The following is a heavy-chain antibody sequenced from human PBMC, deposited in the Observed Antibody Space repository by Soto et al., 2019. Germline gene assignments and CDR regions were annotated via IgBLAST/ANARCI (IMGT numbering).Heavy chain of an antibody. CDR1: GYDFNTNW. V-gene: IGHV5-51*01. CDR3: ARLPRDCNKTSCYYADH. J-gene: IGHJ4*01. Sequence: LGESLKISCRGPGYDFNTNWFGWVRQLPGKGLEWVGIMYPGDSDTRYNPSLQGHVTLSADVTVSTAFLQWRSLKTSDTGMYFCARLPRDCNKTSCYYADHWGHGTQVTVSS. CDR2: MYPGDSDT. D-gene: IGHD2-2*01.